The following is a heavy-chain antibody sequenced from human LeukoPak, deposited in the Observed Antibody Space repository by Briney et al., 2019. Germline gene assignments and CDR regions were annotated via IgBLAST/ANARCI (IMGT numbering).Heavy chain of an antibody. CDR3: AKDASSGGDFWSGYSGRYYYYYGMDV. CDR2: IYSGGST. Sequence: PGGSLRLSCAASGFTVSSNYMSWVRQAPGKGLEWVSVIYSGGSTYYADFVKGRFTISRDNSKNTLYLQMNSLRAEDTAVYYCAKDASSGGDFWSGYSGRYYYYYGMDVWGQGTTVTVSS. J-gene: IGHJ6*02. CDR1: GFTVSSNY. D-gene: IGHD3-3*01. V-gene: IGHV3-66*01.